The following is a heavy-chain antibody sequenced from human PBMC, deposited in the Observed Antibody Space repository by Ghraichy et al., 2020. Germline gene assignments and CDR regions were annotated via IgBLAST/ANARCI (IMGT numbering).Heavy chain of an antibody. CDR3: AREYSSGWYYDYYYYMDV. Sequence: SETLSLTCTVSGGSISSYYWSWIRQPPGKGLEWIGYIYYSGSTNYNPSLKSRVTISVDTSKNQFSLKLSSVTAADTAVYYCAREYSSGWYYDYYYYMDVWGKGTTVTVSS. CDR1: GGSISSYY. CDR2: IYYSGST. D-gene: IGHD6-19*01. V-gene: IGHV4-59*01. J-gene: IGHJ6*03.